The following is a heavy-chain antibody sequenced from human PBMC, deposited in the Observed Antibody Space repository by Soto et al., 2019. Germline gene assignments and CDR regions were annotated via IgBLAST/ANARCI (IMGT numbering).Heavy chain of an antibody. CDR1: GYRLTNSW. CDR3: DSGGEASGYDAFDV. J-gene: IGHJ3*01. Sequence: GESLKISCKGSGYRLTNSWFLWVRQMPGKGLECRVGCHPRESCTNYIPSVQHDVTMSAHKPINTAYLQWSSLRATDTATYYCDSGGEASGYDAFDVWGQGTLVTVSS. V-gene: IGHV5-10-1*01. D-gene: IGHD5-12*01. CDR2: CHPRESCT.